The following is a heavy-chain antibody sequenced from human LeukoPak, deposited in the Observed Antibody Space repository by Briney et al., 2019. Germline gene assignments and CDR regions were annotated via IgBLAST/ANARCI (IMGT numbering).Heavy chain of an antibody. CDR3: AVYWGARFDY. V-gene: IGHV4-59*08. CDR1: GGSISSYY. D-gene: IGHD7-27*01. J-gene: IGHJ4*02. CDR2: VIYSGST. Sequence: PSENLSLTCTVSGGSISSYYWTWIRQPPGKGLEWIGYVIYSGSTNYNPSLKSRVIISVDTSRNQFSLKMNSVTAADTSVYYCAVYWGARFDYGGQDTLVTVSS.